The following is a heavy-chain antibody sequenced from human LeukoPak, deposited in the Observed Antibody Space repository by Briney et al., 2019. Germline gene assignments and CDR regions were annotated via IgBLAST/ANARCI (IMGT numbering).Heavy chain of an antibody. CDR2: FDPEDGRP. V-gene: IGHV1-24*01. Sequence: ASVKVSCNVSGYSLTDLSMHCVRQAPGNGLERMGGFDPEDGRPVYAQKFQGRVTLTEDTSTETAYMELSSLRSEDTAVYFCAAGYSSGWFAEYFHSWGQGTLVTVSS. D-gene: IGHD6-19*01. J-gene: IGHJ1*01. CDR1: GYSLTDLS. CDR3: AAGYSSGWFAEYFHS.